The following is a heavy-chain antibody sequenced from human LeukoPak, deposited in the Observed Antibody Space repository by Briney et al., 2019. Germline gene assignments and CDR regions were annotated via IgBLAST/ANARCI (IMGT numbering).Heavy chain of an antibody. CDR2: ISSSGSTI. Sequence: GGSLRLSCAASGFTFSDYYMSWIRQAPGKGLEWVSYISSSGSTIYYADSVKGRFTISRDNAKNSLYLQMNSLRAEDTAVYYCARGGIYYYDSSGYRTFDYWGQGTLVTVSS. CDR1: GFTFSDYY. D-gene: IGHD3-22*01. J-gene: IGHJ4*02. CDR3: ARGGIYYYDSSGYRTFDY. V-gene: IGHV3-11*04.